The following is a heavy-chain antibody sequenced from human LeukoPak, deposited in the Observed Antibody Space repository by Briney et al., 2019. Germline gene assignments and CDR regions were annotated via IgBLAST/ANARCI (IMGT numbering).Heavy chain of an antibody. CDR3: VLGHYGGLFDN. J-gene: IGHJ4*02. Sequence: GGSLRLSCAASGFTFTRYDMHWVRQAPGKGLERVAVISNDENNKDYGNSVKGRFTIARDNSKNTLFLQMNSLRVEDTAVYYCVLGHYGGLFDNWGQGALVIVSS. V-gene: IGHV3-30-3*01. CDR1: GFTFTRYD. D-gene: IGHD4-23*01. CDR2: ISNDENNK.